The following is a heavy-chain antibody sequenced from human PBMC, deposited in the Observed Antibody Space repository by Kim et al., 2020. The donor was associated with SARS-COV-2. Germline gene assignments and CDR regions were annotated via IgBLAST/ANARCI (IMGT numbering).Heavy chain of an antibody. Sequence: CTPSRESRVTISVDTSKNQFSLRLTSVTAADTAVYYCARHGAVTSFVFDPWGQGTLVTVSS. J-gene: IGHJ5*02. D-gene: IGHD2-2*01. V-gene: IGHV4-39*01. CDR3: ARHGAVTSFVFDP.